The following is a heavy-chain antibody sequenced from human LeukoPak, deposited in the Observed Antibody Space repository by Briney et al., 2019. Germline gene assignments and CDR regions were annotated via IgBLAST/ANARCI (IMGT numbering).Heavy chain of an antibody. CDR2: IIPFFGTA. CDR1: GDTFSNYA. D-gene: IGHD3-10*01. Sequence: ASVKVSCKASGDTFSNYAVSWVRQAPGQGLEWMGGIIPFFGTANYAQKLQGRVSITADESTSTAYMELSSLRSDDTAVFYCARARSGTYYNLRSPLDVWGQGTTVTVSS. J-gene: IGHJ6*02. CDR3: ARARSGTYYNLRSPLDV. V-gene: IGHV1-69*13.